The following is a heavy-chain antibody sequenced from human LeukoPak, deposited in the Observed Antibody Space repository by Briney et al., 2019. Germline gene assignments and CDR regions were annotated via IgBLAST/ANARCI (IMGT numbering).Heavy chain of an antibody. J-gene: IGHJ4*02. D-gene: IGHD5-18*01. CDR3: ARDRTAMVISPDRPLDY. V-gene: IGHV1-2*02. Sequence: GASVKVSCKASGYTFTGYYMHWVRQAPGQGLEWMGWINPNSGGTNYAQKFQGRVTMTRDTSISTAYMELSRLRSDDTAVYYCARDRTAMVISPDRPLDYWGQGTLVTVSS. CDR2: INPNSGGT. CDR1: GYTFTGYY.